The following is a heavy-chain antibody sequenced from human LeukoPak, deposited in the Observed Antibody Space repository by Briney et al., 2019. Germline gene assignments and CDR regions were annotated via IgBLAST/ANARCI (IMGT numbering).Heavy chain of an antibody. CDR1: GYSFANYW. D-gene: IGHD3-22*01. CDR2: IYPSDSGT. Sequence: GESLKISCMGSGYSFANYWIGWVRQMPGKGLEWMGIIYPSDSGTRYSPSFQGQVTISAYKSLTTAFLQWTSLKASDTAIYYCARHAPYYFDSSGYSYYYYYMDVWGKGTTVTVSS. J-gene: IGHJ6*03. V-gene: IGHV5-51*01. CDR3: ARHAPYYFDSSGYSYYYYYMDV.